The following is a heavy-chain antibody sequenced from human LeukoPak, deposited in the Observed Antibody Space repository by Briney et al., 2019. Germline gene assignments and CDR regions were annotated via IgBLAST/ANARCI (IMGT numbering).Heavy chain of an antibody. CDR3: AKIAAARFYFDY. CDR2: IRYDGSNK. Sequence: GGSLRLSCAASGFTFSSYGMHWVRQAPGKGLEWVAFIRYDGSNKYYADSVKGRFTISRDNSKNTLYLQMNSLRAEDTAMYYCAKIAAARFYFDYWGQGTLVTVSS. V-gene: IGHV3-30*02. J-gene: IGHJ4*02. CDR1: GFTFSSYG. D-gene: IGHD6-13*01.